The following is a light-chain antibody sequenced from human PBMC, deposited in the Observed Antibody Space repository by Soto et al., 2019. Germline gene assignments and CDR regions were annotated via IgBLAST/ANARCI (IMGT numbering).Light chain of an antibody. V-gene: IGLV1-47*01. J-gene: IGLJ3*02. Sequence: QPVLTQPPSASGTPGQRVSISCSGSSSNIGSHYVSWYQHFPGTAPKLLIHRDSQRPSGVPDRFSGSKSGTSASLAISGLRSEDEGDYYCAVWDATLNSRVFGGGTKLTVL. CDR3: AVWDATLNSRV. CDR1: SSNIGSHY. CDR2: RDS.